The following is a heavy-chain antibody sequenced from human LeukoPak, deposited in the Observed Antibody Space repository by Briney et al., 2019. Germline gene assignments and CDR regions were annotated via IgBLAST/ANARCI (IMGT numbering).Heavy chain of an antibody. D-gene: IGHD1-1*01. Sequence: SVKVSCKASGDTLRNYAIAWVRQAPGQGLEWMGGIIPVFGTADYAQKFQGRVAITADDSTRMAYMELSSLRYEDTAVYYCAKLSHVQMELLPDAFDVWGQGTMVTVSS. CDR2: IIPVFGTA. CDR1: GDTLRNYA. V-gene: IGHV1-69*13. CDR3: AKLSHVQMELLPDAFDV. J-gene: IGHJ3*01.